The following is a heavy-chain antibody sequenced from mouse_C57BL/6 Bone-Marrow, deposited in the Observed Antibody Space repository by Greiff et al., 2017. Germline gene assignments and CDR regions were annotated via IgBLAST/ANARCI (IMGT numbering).Heavy chain of an antibody. CDR3: TITTVVAGGY. J-gene: IGHJ2*01. CDR1: GFTFSNYW. V-gene: IGHV6-3*01. Sequence: EVKLLESGGGLVQPGGSMKLSCVASGFTFSNYWMNWVRQSPEKGLEWVAQIRLKSDNYATHYAESVKGRFTISRDDSKSSVYLQMNNLRAEDTGIYYCTITTVVAGGYWGQGTTLTVSS. D-gene: IGHD1-1*01. CDR2: IRLKSDNYAT.